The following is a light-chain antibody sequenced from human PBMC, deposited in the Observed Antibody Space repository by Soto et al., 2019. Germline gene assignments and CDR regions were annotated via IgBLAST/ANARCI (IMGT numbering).Light chain of an antibody. CDR1: QSISSY. CDR3: QQSYSSIT. J-gene: IGKJ5*01. V-gene: IGKV1-39*01. Sequence: DIQMTPSPSSLSASVGDRVPITCRASQSISSYLNWYQQKPGKAPKLLIYAASSLQSGVPSRFSGSGSGTDFTLTISSLQPEDFATYYCQQSYSSITFGQGARLEIK. CDR2: AAS.